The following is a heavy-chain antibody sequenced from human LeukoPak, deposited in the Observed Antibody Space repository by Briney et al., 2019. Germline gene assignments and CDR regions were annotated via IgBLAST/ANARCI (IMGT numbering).Heavy chain of an antibody. J-gene: IGHJ4*02. D-gene: IGHD5-18*01. V-gene: IGHV4-30-4*01. CDR2: IYYSGST. Sequence: SETLSHTCTVSGGSISSGDYYWSWIRQPPGKGLEWIGYIYYSGSTYYNPSPKSRVTISVDTSKNQFSLKLSSVTAADTAVYYCASGGTYGYSYGPLDYWGQRTLVTVSS. CDR3: ASGGTYGYSYGPLDY. CDR1: GGSISSGDYY.